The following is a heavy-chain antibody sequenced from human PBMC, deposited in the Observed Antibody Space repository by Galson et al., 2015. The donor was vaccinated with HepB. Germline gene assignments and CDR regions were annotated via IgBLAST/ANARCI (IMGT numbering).Heavy chain of an antibody. Sequence: SLRLSCAASGFTFNSYAMSWVRQAPGKGLEWVSGISGSGSSTYYADSVKGRFTISRDNSKNTLYLQMNSLRAEDTAAYYCAKGYYSGSYYTFDYWGQGTLVTVSS. CDR3: AKGYYSGSYYTFDY. J-gene: IGHJ4*02. D-gene: IGHD1-26*01. V-gene: IGHV3-23*01. CDR1: GFTFNSYA. CDR2: ISGSGSST.